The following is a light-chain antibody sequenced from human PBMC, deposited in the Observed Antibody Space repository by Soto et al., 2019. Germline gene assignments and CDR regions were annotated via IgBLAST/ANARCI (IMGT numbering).Light chain of an antibody. V-gene: IGLV2-14*03. CDR1: SSDIGAFNF. CDR3: SSFTSASTRI. Sequence: QSALTQPASVSGSPGQSISIPCTGTSSDIGAFNFVSWYQQHPGKAPKVLIYGVTNRPSGVDYRFSGSKSGNTASLIISGLRPEYEADYYCSSFTSASTRIFGTGTKRTVL. CDR2: GVT. J-gene: IGLJ1*01.